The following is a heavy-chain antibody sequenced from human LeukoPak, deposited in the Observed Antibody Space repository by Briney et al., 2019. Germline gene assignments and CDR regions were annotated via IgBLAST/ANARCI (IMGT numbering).Heavy chain of an antibody. CDR2: INWNGSNT. Sequence: PGGSLRLSCAASGFTFHHYGMSWVRQAPGKGLLWVSGINWNGSNTTYADSVKGRFTISRDNAQNSLYLQMSSLRAEDTAVYYCARWVSSGWYALDSWGQGTLVTVSS. D-gene: IGHD6-19*01. CDR1: GFTFHHYG. J-gene: IGHJ4*02. CDR3: ARWVSSGWYALDS. V-gene: IGHV3-20*04.